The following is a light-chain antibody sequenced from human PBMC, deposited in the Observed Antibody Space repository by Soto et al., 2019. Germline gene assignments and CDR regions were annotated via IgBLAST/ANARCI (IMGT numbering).Light chain of an antibody. CDR3: QQYGGSPPLFT. CDR2: AAS. J-gene: IGKJ3*01. V-gene: IGKV3-20*01. Sequence: ENVLTQSPVTLSLSPGERATLSCRASQTVSSTYLAWYQQKPGQAPRLLIYAASTRATGIPDRFSGSGSGTDFTLTINRLEPEDFAVYYCQQYGGSPPLFTFGPGTRWIS. CDR1: QTVSSTY.